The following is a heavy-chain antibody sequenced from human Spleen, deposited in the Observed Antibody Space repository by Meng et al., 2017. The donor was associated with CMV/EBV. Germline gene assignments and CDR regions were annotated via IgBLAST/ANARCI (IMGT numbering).Heavy chain of an antibody. CDR3: VRASGGKFAGYDYTFDS. CDR1: GFTFSDYY. Sequence: GGSLRLSCAASGFTFSDYYMSWIRQAPGKGLEWVSSISSNRNYIYYADSVKGRFTISRDNAKNSLYLQMNSLRAEDTAVYFCVRASGGKFAGYDYTFDSWGQGVLVTVSS. D-gene: IGHD5-12*01. J-gene: IGHJ4*02. V-gene: IGHV3-11*06. CDR2: ISSNRNYI.